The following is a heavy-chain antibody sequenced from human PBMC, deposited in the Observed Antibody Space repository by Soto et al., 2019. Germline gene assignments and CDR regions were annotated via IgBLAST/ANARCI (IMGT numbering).Heavy chain of an antibody. CDR1: GDSITSGGYY. Sequence: QVQLRESGPGLVKPSQALSLVCSVSGDSITSGGYYWTWLRQRPGKGLEGIGYIYFTGGAYYNPSLKSRMTMSVDTSKNQFSLRLSSVTAADTAFYYCARERVLRSGWFDPWGQGTLVTVSS. J-gene: IGHJ5*02. CDR3: ARERVLRSGWFDP. D-gene: IGHD1-26*01. V-gene: IGHV4-31*03. CDR2: IYFTGGA.